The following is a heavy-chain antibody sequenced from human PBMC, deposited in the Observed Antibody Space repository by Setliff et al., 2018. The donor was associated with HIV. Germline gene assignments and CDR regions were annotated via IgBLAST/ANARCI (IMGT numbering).Heavy chain of an antibody. Sequence: SVKVSCKASGGTFSSYAFNWVRQAPGQGLEWMGGIIPIFGTANYAQKFQGRVTITADESTSTAYMELSSLRSEDTAVYYCARDRGYYFDYWGQGTLVTVSS. J-gene: IGHJ4*02. CDR1: GGTFSSYA. CDR2: IIPIFGTA. CDR3: ARDRGYYFDY. V-gene: IGHV1-69*13. D-gene: IGHD3-16*01.